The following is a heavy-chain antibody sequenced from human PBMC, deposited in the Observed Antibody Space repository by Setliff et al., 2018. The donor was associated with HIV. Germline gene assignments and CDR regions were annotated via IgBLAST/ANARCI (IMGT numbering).Heavy chain of an antibody. V-gene: IGHV4-34*10. CDR1: GGSFSGFY. J-gene: IGHJ3*01. CDR3: ARAPPGIQNDAFDV. Sequence: LSLTCAVYGGSFSGFYWTFIRQSPGKGLEWIGEVTHSGTTTYDPSLKRRITISVDTSKNQFSLKLTSVTAADTAVYYCARAPPGIQNDAFDVWGQGTMVTVSS. CDR2: VTHSGTT.